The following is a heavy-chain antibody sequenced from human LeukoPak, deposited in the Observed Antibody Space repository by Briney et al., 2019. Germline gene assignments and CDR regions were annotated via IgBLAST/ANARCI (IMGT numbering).Heavy chain of an antibody. CDR3: ARVKSDEDTAMVPLGWLDP. CDR1: GGSFKFG. J-gene: IGHJ5*02. CDR2: VIPVFGTV. D-gene: IGHD5-18*01. V-gene: IGHV1-69*05. Sequence: GASVKVSCKASGGSFKFGISWVRQAPGQGLEWVGVVIPVFGTVYYAQQFQGRVTLTTDESTSTAYMELNSLGSDDTAVFYCARVKSDEDTAMVPLGWLDPWGQGTLVTVSS.